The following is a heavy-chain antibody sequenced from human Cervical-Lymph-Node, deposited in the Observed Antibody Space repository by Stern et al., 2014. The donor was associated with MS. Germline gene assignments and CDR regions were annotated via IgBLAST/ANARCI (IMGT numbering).Heavy chain of an antibody. J-gene: IGHJ4*02. D-gene: IGHD3-16*01. Sequence: QVQLVESGGGLVQPGGSLRISCTASGLRFYIYYMAWIRESPGKGLEWVSFIGSRGDVYYAESVKGRFTISRDNAKASIYLQMDNMRPDDTAFYYCASVHYGQFDYWGQGTLVTVA. V-gene: IGHV3-11*01. CDR3: ASVHYGQFDY. CDR1: GLRFYIYY. CDR2: IGSRGDV.